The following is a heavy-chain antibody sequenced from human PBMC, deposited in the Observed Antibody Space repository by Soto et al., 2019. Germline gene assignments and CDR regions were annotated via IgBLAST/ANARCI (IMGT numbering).Heavy chain of an antibody. Sequence: GGSLRLSCAASGFTFSSHVMHWVRQAPGKGLEGVALIRRDGNGKYYADSVKGRFTVSRDNSKNTLYLQMNSLRAEDTAVYYCAKDLSGSIDYWGQGTLVPSPQ. CDR2: IRRDGNGK. CDR1: GFTFSSHV. D-gene: IGHD1-26*01. CDR3: AKDLSGSIDY. V-gene: IGHV3-30*02. J-gene: IGHJ4*02.